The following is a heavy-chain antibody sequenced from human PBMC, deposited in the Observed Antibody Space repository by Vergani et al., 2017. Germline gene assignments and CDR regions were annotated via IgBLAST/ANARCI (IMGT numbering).Heavy chain of an antibody. D-gene: IGHD3-22*01. CDR3: ASSLVYYYDSSGYYYYFDY. Sequence: QVQLQESGPGLVKPSQTLSLTCTVSGGSISSGDYYWSWIRQPPGKGLGWIGYIYYSGSTYYNPSLKSRVTISVDTSKNQFSLKLSSVTAADTAVYYCASSLVYYYDSSGYYYYFDYWGQGTLVTVSS. CDR2: IYYSGST. CDR1: GGSISSGDYY. V-gene: IGHV4-30-4*01. J-gene: IGHJ4*02.